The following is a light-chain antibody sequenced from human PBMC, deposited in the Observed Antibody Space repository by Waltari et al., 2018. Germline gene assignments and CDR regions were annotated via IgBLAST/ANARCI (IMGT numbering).Light chain of an antibody. CDR1: QSVSSN. CDR2: GAS. Sequence: EIVMTQSPATLSVSPGERATLSCRASQSVSSNLAWYQQKPGQAPRLLNYGASPQATGIPARFSGSGSGTEFTLTISSLQSEDFAVYYCQQYNNWPRTFGQGTKVEIK. V-gene: IGKV3-15*01. J-gene: IGKJ1*01. CDR3: QQYNNWPRT.